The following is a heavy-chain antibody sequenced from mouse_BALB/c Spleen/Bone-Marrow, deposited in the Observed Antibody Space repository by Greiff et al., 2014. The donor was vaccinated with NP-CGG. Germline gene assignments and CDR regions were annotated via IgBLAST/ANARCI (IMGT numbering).Heavy chain of an antibody. CDR2: IWGDGST. J-gene: IGHJ3*01. D-gene: IGHD2-1*01. V-gene: IGHV2-6-7*01. CDR3: ARGNFAY. CDR1: GFPLTGYG. Sequence: VKLEESGPGLVAPSQSLSITCTVSGFPLTGYGVNWVRQPPGKGLEWLGMIWGDGSTDYNSALKSRLSISKDNSKSQVFLKMNSLQTDDTARYYCARGNFAYWGQGTLVTVSA.